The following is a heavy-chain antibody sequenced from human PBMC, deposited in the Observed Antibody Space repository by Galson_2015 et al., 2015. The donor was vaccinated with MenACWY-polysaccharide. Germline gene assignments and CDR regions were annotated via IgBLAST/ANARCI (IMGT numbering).Heavy chain of an antibody. J-gene: IGHJ5*02. CDR1: GFTFSSYG. Sequence: SLRLSCAASGFTFSSYGMNWVRQAPGKGLEWVSTINARGDSTYTADSVKGRFTISRDNSKNMVYIQMNRLRVDDTALYYCAKDPNFFSAWGQATLVTVSS. CDR2: INARGDST. CDR3: AKDPNFFSA. D-gene: IGHD3-3*01. V-gene: IGHV3-23*01.